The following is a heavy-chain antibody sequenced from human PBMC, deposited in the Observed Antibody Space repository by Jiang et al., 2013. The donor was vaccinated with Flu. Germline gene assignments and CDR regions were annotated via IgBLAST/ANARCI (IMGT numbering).Heavy chain of an antibody. Sequence: KPSETLSLTCTVSGGSISSYYWSWIRQPAGKGLEWIGRIYTSGSTNYNPSLKSRVTMSVDTSKNQFSLKLSSVTAADTAVYYCARVLYSSSWNILEYWGQGTLVTVSS. CDR2: IYTSGST. CDR3: ARVLYSSSWNILEY. J-gene: IGHJ4*02. V-gene: IGHV4-4*07. CDR1: GGSISSYY. D-gene: IGHD6-13*01.